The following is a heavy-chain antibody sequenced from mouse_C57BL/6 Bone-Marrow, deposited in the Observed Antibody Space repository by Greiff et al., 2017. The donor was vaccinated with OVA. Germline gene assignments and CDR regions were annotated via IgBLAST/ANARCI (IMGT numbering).Heavy chain of an antibody. V-gene: IGHV14-1*01. CDR1: GFNIKDYY. CDR2: IDPEDGDT. D-gene: IGHD5-1-1*01. CDR3: TRYPYYFDY. J-gene: IGHJ2*01. Sequence: EVKLQESGAELVRPGASVKLSCTASGFNIKDYYMHWVKQRPEQGLEWIGRIDPEDGDTEYAPKFKGKAKLTAVTSASTAYMELSSLTNEDSAVYYCTRYPYYFDYWGQGTTLTVSS.